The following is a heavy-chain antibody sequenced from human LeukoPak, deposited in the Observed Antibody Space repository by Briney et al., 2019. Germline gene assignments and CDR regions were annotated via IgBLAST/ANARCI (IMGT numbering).Heavy chain of an antibody. V-gene: IGHV4-59*01. D-gene: IGHD6-19*01. CDR3: ARSSPRQWLPEYFDY. Sequence: SETLSLTCTVSGGSISSYYWGWIRQPPGKGLEWIGYIYYSGSTNYNPSLKSRVTISVDTSKNQFSLKLSSVTAADTAVYYCARSSPRQWLPEYFDYWGQGTLVTVSS. CDR2: IYYSGST. J-gene: IGHJ4*02. CDR1: GGSISSYY.